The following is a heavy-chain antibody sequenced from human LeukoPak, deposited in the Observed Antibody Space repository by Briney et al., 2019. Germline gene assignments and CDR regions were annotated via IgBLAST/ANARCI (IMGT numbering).Heavy chain of an antibody. V-gene: IGHV4-31*03. J-gene: IGHJ6*02. D-gene: IGHD3-22*01. CDR2: IYYSGSA. Sequence: SQTLSLTCTVSGGSISSGGYYWSWIRQHPGKGLEWIGYIYYSGSAYYNPSLKSRVTISVDASKNQFSLKLSSVTAADTAVYYCARDEVVAHYGMDVWGQRTTVTVSS. CDR1: GGSISSGGYY. CDR3: ARDEVVAHYGMDV.